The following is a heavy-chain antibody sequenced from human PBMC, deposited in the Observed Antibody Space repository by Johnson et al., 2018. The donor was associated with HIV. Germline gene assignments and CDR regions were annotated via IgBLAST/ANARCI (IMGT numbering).Heavy chain of an antibody. D-gene: IGHD3-22*01. V-gene: IGHV3-7*01. CDR1: GFTFSSYW. Sequence: VKLVESGGGLVQPGGSLRLSCAASGFTFSSYWMSWVRQAPGKGLEWVANIKQDGSEKYYVDSVKGRFTISRDNAKNSLYLQMNSLRAEDTAVYYCARGGRGVRITMIVVVPNDAFDIWGQGTMVTVSS. J-gene: IGHJ3*02. CDR3: ARGGRGVRITMIVVVPNDAFDI. CDR2: IKQDGSEK.